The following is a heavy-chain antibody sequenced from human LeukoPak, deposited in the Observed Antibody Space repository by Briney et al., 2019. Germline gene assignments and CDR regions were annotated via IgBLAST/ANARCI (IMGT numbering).Heavy chain of an antibody. V-gene: IGHV3-21*01. CDR1: GFTFTTYW. CDR2: ISSSSNYI. Sequence: PGESLRLSCAASGFTFTTYWMSWVRQAPGKGLEWVSSISSSSNYIYYADSVKGRFTISRDNAKNSLYLQMNSLRAEDTAVYYCAREGCGGDCLDYWGQGSLVTV. CDR3: AREGCGGDCLDY. J-gene: IGHJ4*02. D-gene: IGHD2-21*02.